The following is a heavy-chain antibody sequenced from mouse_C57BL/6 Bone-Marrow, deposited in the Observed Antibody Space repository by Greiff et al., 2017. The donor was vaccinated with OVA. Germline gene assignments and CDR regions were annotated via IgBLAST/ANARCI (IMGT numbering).Heavy chain of an antibody. Sequence: EVQRVESGAELVRPGASVKLSCTASGFNIKDDYMHWVKQRPEQGLEWIGWIDPENGDTEYASKFQGKATITADTSSNTAYLQLSSLTSEDTAVYYCTTPFYGSSIDYWGQGTTLTVSS. CDR2: IDPENGDT. J-gene: IGHJ2*01. D-gene: IGHD1-1*01. CDR1: GFNIKDDY. V-gene: IGHV14-4*01. CDR3: TTPFYGSSIDY.